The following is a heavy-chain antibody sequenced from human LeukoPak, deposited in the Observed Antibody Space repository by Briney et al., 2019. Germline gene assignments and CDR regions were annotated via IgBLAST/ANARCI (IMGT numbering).Heavy chain of an antibody. D-gene: IGHD1-26*01. CDR3: AREVGATMSHFDS. V-gene: IGHV1-2*02. J-gene: IGHJ4*02. CDR1: GYSFTGHY. Sequence: RRASVKVSCKASGYSFTGHYMHWVRQAPGQGLEWMGWINPSSGGTHYAQKFQARDTMTRDTSISTAYMELSRLRSDDTAVYYCAREVGATMSHFDSWGQGILVTVSS. CDR2: INPSSGGT.